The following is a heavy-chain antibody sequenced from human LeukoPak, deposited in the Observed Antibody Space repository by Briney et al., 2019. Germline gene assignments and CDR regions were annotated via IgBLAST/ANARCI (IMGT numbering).Heavy chain of an antibody. CDR2: ISAYNGNT. CDR3: ARVDKDWFDP. CDR1: GGTFSSYA. Sequence: ASVKVSCKASGGTFSSYAISWVRQAPGQGLEWMGWISAYNGNTNYAQKLQGRVTMTTDTSTSTAYMELRSLRSDDTAVYYCARVDKDWFDPWGRGTLVTVSS. V-gene: IGHV1-18*01. D-gene: IGHD2-2*03. J-gene: IGHJ5*02.